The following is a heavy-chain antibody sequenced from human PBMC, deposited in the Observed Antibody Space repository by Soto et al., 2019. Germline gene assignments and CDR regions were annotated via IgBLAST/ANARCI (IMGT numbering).Heavy chain of an antibody. V-gene: IGHV3-53*01. CDR3: ARNGWGMATVGM. CDR1: GFTVSNNS. D-gene: IGHD4-4*01. CDR2: IYSGGTT. Sequence: EVQLVESGGGLVQPGGSLRLSCAASGFTVSNNSMIWFRLPPGKGLEWVSLIYSGGTTYYADSAKGRFTISRDNSTNTLYLQMNSLRVEVTAVYYCARNGWGMATVGMWGPGTRVTVSS. J-gene: IGHJ4*02.